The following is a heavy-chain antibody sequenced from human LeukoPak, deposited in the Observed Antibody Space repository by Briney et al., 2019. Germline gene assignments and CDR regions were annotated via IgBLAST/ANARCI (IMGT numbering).Heavy chain of an antibody. CDR1: GYTLPSHY. CDR3: VREKVMAGKTFDF. V-gene: IGHV1-46*01. Sequence: GASVKVSCKTSGYTLPSHYMHWVRQAPGQGLEWMGAINPSGDRTNYAQNFQGRVTMTRDTPTSTLYMELSGLRSEDTAVYYCVREKVMAGKTFDFWGQGTLITVSS. J-gene: IGHJ4*02. D-gene: IGHD2-8*01. CDR2: INPSGDRT.